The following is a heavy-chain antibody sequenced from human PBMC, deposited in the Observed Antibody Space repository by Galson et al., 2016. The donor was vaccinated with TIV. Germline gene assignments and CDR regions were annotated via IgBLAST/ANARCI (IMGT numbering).Heavy chain of an antibody. D-gene: IGHD2-8*01. J-gene: IGHJ4*02. Sequence: PALVKPTQTLTLTCTFSGFSLATNGVGVGWIRQPPGKALEWLALIHWDDDKRYSPSLMSRPTISKDTSKNQVVLTLANLDPVDTATYYCAHRFRTSYAEFWGQVILVTVSS. CDR2: IHWDDDK. CDR3: AHRFRTSYAEF. V-gene: IGHV2-5*02. CDR1: GFSLATNGVG.